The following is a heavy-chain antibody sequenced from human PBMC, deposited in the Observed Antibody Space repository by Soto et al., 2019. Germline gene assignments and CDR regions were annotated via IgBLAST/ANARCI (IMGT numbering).Heavy chain of an antibody. CDR3: ARAPAITIRQQPFDP. J-gene: IGHJ5*02. V-gene: IGHV1-46*01. Sequence: QVQLVQSGAEVKKPGASVKVSCKASGYTFTSYYMHWVRQAPGQGLEWMGIINPSGGSTSYAQKFQGRVTMTRDTPTSTVYRELSSLRSEDTAVYYCARAPAITIRQQPFDPWGQGTLVTVSS. CDR1: GYTFTSYY. D-gene: IGHD3-3*01. CDR2: INPSGGST.